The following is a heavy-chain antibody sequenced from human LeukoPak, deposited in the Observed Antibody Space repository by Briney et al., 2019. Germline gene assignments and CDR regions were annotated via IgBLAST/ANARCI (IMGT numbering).Heavy chain of an antibody. CDR2: IRSKAYGGTT. V-gene: IGHV3-49*04. J-gene: IGHJ4*02. D-gene: IGHD5-12*01. Sequence: PGGSLRLSCTASGFTFGDYAMSWVRQAPGKGLEWVGFIRSKAYGGTTEYAASVKGRFTISRDDSKSIAYLQMNSLKTEDTAVYCCTRDSSGYDSNDYWGQGTLVTVSS. CDR3: TRDSSGYDSNDY. CDR1: GFTFGDYA.